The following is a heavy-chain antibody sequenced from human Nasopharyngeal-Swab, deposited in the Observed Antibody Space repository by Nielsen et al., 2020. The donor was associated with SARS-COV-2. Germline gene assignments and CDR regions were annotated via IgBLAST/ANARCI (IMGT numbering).Heavy chain of an antibody. J-gene: IGHJ6*02. CDR2: ISSSSSYI. Sequence: VRQAPGKGLEWVSSISSSSSYIYYADSVKGRFTISRDNAKNSLYLQMNSLRAEDTAVYYCARGAAVVPAAIYYYYYGMDVWGQGTTVTVSS. D-gene: IGHD2-2*01. CDR3: ARGAAVVPAAIYYYYYGMDV. V-gene: IGHV3-21*01.